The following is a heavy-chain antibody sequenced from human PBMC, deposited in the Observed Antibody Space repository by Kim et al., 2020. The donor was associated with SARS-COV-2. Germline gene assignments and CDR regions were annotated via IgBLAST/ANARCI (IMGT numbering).Heavy chain of an antibody. CDR3: ARQTGYDILTGFGAFDI. D-gene: IGHD3-9*01. CDR1: GGSISSYY. V-gene: IGHV4-59*08. Sequence: SETLSLTCTVSGGSISSYYWSWIRQPPGKGLEWIGYIYYSGSTNYNPSLKSRVTISVDTSKNQFSLKLSSVTAADTAVYYCARQTGYDILTGFGAFDIWGQGTMVTVSS. CDR2: IYYSGST. J-gene: IGHJ3*02.